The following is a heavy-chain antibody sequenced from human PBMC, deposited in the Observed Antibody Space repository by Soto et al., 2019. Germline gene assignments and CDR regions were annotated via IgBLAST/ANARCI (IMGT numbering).Heavy chain of an antibody. CDR3: ARRRGYYCSSTSCYFDY. CDR1: GGSFSGYY. D-gene: IGHD2-2*01. J-gene: IGHJ4*02. V-gene: IGHV4-34*01. CDR2: INHSGST. Sequence: SETLSLTCAVYGGSFSGYYWRWIRQPPGKGLEWIGEINHSGSTNYNPSLKSRVTISVDTSKNQFSLKLSSVTAADTAVYYCARRRGYYCSSTSCYFDYWGQGTLVTVSS.